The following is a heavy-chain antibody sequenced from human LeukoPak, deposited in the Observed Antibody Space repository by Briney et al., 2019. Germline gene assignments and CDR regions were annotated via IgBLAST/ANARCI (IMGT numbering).Heavy chain of an antibody. Sequence: ASVRVSCKASGYTFTRYDINWVRQAPGQGLEWMGWVSTYNGNTNFAPRFQGRVTMTTDTSTSTAYMELRSLKSDDTAVYYCAAKIIGSAALDYWGQGTLVTVSS. V-gene: IGHV1-18*01. CDR2: VSTYNGNT. J-gene: IGHJ4*02. D-gene: IGHD2-2*01. CDR1: GYTFTRYD. CDR3: AAKIIGSAALDY.